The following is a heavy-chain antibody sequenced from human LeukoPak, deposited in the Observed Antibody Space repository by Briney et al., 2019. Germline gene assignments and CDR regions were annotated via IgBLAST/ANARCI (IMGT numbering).Heavy chain of an antibody. CDR3: VTEVSGSFPT. CDR2: ISSTDAGT. J-gene: IGHJ4*02. Sequence: GGSLRLSCAASGFSLSSYAMSWVRQAPGKGLEWVSAISSTDAGTYHADSVRGRFTISRDSSKNTLYLQMNSLKSEDTAVYYCVTEVSGSFPTWGQGTLVTVSS. CDR1: GFSLSSYA. D-gene: IGHD1-26*01. V-gene: IGHV3-23*01.